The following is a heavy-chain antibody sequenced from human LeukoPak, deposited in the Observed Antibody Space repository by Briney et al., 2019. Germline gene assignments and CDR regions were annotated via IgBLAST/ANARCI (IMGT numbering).Heavy chain of an antibody. CDR2: INSDGSST. Sequence: GGSLRLSCAASGFTFSSYWMHWVRQAPGKGLVWVSRINSDGSSTSYADSVKGRFTISRDNAKNTLYLQMNSLRAEDTAVYYCARDSYYYDSSGYYLDTQYSWGQGTLVTVSS. CDR1: GFTFSSYW. CDR3: ARDSYYYDSSGYYLDTQYS. V-gene: IGHV3-74*01. D-gene: IGHD3-22*01. J-gene: IGHJ5*02.